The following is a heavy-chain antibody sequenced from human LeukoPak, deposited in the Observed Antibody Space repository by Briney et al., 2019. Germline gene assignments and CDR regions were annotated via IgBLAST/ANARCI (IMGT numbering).Heavy chain of an antibody. Sequence: PGGSLRLSCTASGFTFSNYAMSWVRQTPGKGLEWVSAISGSGGSTYYADSVKGRFTISRDNSKNTLYLQMNSLRAEDTAVYYCAKTAAAAGLYYFDYWGQGTLVTVSS. CDR3: AKTAAAAGLYYFDY. CDR1: GFTFSNYA. J-gene: IGHJ4*02. D-gene: IGHD6-13*01. V-gene: IGHV3-23*01. CDR2: ISGSGGST.